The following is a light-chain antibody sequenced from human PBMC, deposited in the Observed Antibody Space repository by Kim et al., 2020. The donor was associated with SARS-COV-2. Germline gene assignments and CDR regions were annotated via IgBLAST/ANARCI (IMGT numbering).Light chain of an antibody. Sequence: ASVGDRVTITCRASQSISSWLAWYQQKPGKAPKLLIYDASSLESGVPSRFSGSGSGTEFTLTISSLQPDDFATYYCQQYNSYVLTFGGGTKVYIK. V-gene: IGKV1-5*01. CDR3: QQYNSYVLT. J-gene: IGKJ4*01. CDR2: DAS. CDR1: QSISSW.